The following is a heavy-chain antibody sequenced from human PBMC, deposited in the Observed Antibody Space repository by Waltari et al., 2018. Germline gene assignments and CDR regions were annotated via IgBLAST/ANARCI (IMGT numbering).Heavy chain of an antibody. CDR2: INPNSGGT. V-gene: IGHV1-2*04. Sequence: VQLVQSGAEGKKPGASGTGSCKASGYTATGYYQHLGRRAPGQGPEWMGWINPNSGGTNYAQKFQGWVTMTRDTYISTAYMELSRLRSDDTAVYYCARGRRSYPHDAFDIWGQGTMVTVSS. J-gene: IGHJ3*02. D-gene: IGHD1-26*01. CDR1: GYTATGYY. CDR3: ARGRRSYPHDAFDI.